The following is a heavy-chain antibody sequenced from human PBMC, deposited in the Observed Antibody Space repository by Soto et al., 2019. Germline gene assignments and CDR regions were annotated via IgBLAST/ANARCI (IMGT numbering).Heavy chain of an antibody. D-gene: IGHD2-8*01. CDR2: IRSKAYGGTT. J-gene: IGHJ4*02. V-gene: IGHV3-49*04. Sequence: GGSLRLSCTASGFTFNDYTLSWVRQAPGKGLEWVGFIRSKAYGGTTEYAASVKGRFTISRDDAKSIAYLQMNSLKTEDTAVYYCTAGKLYPSLDFDYWGQGTLVTVSS. CDR1: GFTFNDYT. CDR3: TAGKLYPSLDFDY.